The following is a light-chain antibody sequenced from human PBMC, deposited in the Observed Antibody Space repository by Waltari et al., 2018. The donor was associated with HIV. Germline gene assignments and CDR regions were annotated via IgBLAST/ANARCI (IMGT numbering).Light chain of an antibody. CDR1: KLGEKY. CDR3: QAWDSSTDDVV. CDR2: QDS. Sequence: SYELTQPPSVSVSPGQTASITCSGDKLGEKYACWYQQKPGQSPVLVIYQDSKRPSGIPERFSGSNSGNTATLTISGTQAMDEADYYCQAWDSSTDDVVFGGGTKLTVL. V-gene: IGLV3-1*01. J-gene: IGLJ2*01.